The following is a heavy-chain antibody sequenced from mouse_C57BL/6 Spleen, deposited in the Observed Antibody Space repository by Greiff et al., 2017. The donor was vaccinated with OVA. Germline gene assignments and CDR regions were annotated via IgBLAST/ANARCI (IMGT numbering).Heavy chain of an antibody. Sequence: QVHVKQPGAELVMPGASVKLSCKASGYTFTSYWMHWVKQRPGQGLEWIGEIDPSDSYTNYNQKFKGKSTLTVDKSSSTAYMQLSSLTSEDSAVYYCARGGSRMDYWGQGTSVTVSS. CDR3: ARGGSRMDY. CDR2: IDPSDSYT. CDR1: GYTFTSYW. J-gene: IGHJ4*01. V-gene: IGHV1-69*01.